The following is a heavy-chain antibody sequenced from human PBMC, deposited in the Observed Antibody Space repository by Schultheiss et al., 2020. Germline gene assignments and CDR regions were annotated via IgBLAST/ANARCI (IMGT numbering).Heavy chain of an antibody. D-gene: IGHD2-15*01. CDR3: ARDAVVAAGEDV. CDR1: GGSISSYY. V-gene: IGHV4-59*01. CDR2: IYYSGST. J-gene: IGHJ6*02. Sequence: SETLSLTCTVSGGSISSYYWSWIRQPPGKGLEWIGYIYYSGSTYYNPSLKSRVTISVDTSKNQFSLKLSSVTAADTAVYYCARDAVVAAGEDVWGQGTTVTVAS.